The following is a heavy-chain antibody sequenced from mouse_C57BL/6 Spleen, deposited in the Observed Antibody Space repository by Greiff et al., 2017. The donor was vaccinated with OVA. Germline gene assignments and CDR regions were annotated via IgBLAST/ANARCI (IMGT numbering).Heavy chain of an antibody. D-gene: IGHD1-1*01. CDR1: GYSITSGYY. J-gene: IGHJ3*01. V-gene: IGHV3-6*01. Sequence: EVQLQQSGPGLVKPSQSLSLTCSVTGYSITSGYYWNWLRQFPGNKLEWMGYISYDGSNNYNPSLKNRISITRDTSKNQFFLKLNSVTTEDTATYCCARDYYGSSYAYWGQGTLVTVSA. CDR2: ISYDGSN. CDR3: ARDYYGSSYAY.